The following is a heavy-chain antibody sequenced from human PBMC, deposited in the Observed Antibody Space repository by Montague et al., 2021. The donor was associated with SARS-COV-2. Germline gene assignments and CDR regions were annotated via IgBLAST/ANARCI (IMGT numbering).Heavy chain of an antibody. CDR1: GGSISSYY. V-gene: IGHV4-59*01. Sequence: SETLSLTCTVSGGSISSYYWSWIRQPPGKGLKWIGYIYYSGSTNYNPSLKSRVTISVDTSKNQFSLKLSSVTAADTAVYSCARVVGDYDFWSGQYYYYYYMDVWGKGTTVTVSS. CDR3: ARVVGDYDFWSGQYYYYYYMDV. D-gene: IGHD3-3*01. J-gene: IGHJ6*03. CDR2: IYYSGST.